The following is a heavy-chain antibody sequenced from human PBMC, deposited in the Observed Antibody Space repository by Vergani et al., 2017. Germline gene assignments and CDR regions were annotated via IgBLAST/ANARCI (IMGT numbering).Heavy chain of an antibody. CDR2: IYYSGST. CDR1: GDSISSNNC. Sequence: QVQLQESGPGLVKPPGTLSLTCAVSGDSISSNNCWTWVRQPPGKGLEWIGSIYYSGSTYYNPSLKSRVTISVDTSKDQFSLRLNSVTAADTAVYYCARGEVVELDYWGQGILVTVSS. D-gene: IGHD2-15*01. J-gene: IGHJ4*02. V-gene: IGHV4-4*03. CDR3: ARGEVVELDY.